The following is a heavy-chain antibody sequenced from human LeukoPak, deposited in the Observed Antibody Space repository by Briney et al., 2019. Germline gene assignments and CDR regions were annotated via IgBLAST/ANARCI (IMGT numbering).Heavy chain of an antibody. Sequence: GGSLRLSCAASGFTFSSYSMNWIRQAPGKGLEWVSYISSSGSTIYYAESVKGRFTISRDNAKNSLYLQMNSLRAEDTAVYYCARVGEITGTTWGYYFDYWGQGTLVTVSS. CDR3: ARVGEITGTTWGYYFDY. CDR1: GFTFSSYS. CDR2: ISSSGSTI. V-gene: IGHV3-48*04. D-gene: IGHD1-20*01. J-gene: IGHJ4*02.